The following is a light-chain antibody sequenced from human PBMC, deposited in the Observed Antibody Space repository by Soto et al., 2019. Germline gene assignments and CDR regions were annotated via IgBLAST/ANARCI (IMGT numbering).Light chain of an antibody. CDR1: QGISSW. CDR3: QQYNRYWT. V-gene: IGKV1-5*03. J-gene: IGKJ1*01. CDR2: KAS. Sequence: DIQMTQSPSTLSASVGDRVTITCRASQGISSWLAWYQQKPGKAPKLLIYKASSLESGVPSRFSGSGSGTEFTLTISSLQPDDFATYYCQQYNRYWTFGQGTKVEIK.